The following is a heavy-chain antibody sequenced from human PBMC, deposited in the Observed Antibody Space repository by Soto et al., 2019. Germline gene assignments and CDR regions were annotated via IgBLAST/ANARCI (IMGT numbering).Heavy chain of an antibody. CDR3: AKMAFGGVIVRWYFDY. V-gene: IGHV3-23*01. CDR2: ISGSGGST. J-gene: IGHJ4*02. D-gene: IGHD3-16*02. CDR1: GFTFSSYA. Sequence: EVQLLESGGGLVQPGGSLRLSCAAPGFTFSSYAMSWVRQAPGKGLEWVSAISGSGGSTYYADSVKGRFTISRDNSKNTLYLQMNSLRAEDTAVYYCAKMAFGGVIVRWYFDYWGQGTLVTVSS.